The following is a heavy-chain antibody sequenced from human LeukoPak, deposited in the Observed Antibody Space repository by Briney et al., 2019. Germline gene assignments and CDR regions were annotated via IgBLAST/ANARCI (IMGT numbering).Heavy chain of an antibody. CDR1: GGSISTYY. CDR3: ARASRGNDAFDI. Sequence: PSETLSLTCSVSGGSISTYYWNWIRQPPGEGLEWIGYIFYSGTTNYNPSLKSRVTISVDTSKNQFSLKLSSVTAADTAVYYCARASRGNDAFDIWGQGTMVTVSS. J-gene: IGHJ3*02. CDR2: IFYSGTT. V-gene: IGHV4-59*12. D-gene: IGHD1-26*01.